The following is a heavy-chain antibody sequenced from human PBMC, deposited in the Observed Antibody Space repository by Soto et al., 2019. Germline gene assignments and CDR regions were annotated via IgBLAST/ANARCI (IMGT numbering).Heavy chain of an antibody. Sequence: QVQLVQSGIEVKKPGASVKVSCEATGYIFSSYGISWVRQAPGQGLEWLGWISGYNGNTNYVQKLLGRVTMTIDTATNRDYRERRSLSTDDTAVYYCARDGHSCAPGFDNWGQGTLVIVSS. J-gene: IGHJ4*02. CDR3: ARDGHSCAPGFDN. CDR2: ISGYNGNT. V-gene: IGHV1-18*01. D-gene: IGHD6-19*01. CDR1: GYIFSSYG.